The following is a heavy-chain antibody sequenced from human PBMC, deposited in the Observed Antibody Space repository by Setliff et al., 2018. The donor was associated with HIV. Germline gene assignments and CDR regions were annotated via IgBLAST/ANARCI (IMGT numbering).Heavy chain of an antibody. Sequence: GGSLRLSCAASGFTFGDYYMTWIRQAPGKGLEWVSYRSDSGNTISYADSVKGRFTISRDNANNSLFLQMNSLRVEDTAVYYCARARGITIFGVVTWYFFDYWGQGTLVTVSS. J-gene: IGHJ4*02. CDR1: GFTFGDYY. CDR2: RSDSGNTI. D-gene: IGHD3-3*01. V-gene: IGHV3-11*04. CDR3: ARARGITIFGVVTWYFFDY.